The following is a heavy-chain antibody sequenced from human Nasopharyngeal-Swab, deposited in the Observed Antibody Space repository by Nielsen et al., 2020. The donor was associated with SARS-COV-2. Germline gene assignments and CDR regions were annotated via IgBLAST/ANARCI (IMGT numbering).Heavy chain of an antibody. CDR2: ISTTTATI. CDR3: AREVPYSGHDDAFDI. J-gene: IGHJ3*02. D-gene: IGHD5-12*01. V-gene: IGHV3-48*03. Sequence: LSLTCAASGLGFSNYEMNWVRQAPGKGLEWISYISTTTATIYYADSVKGRFTISRDNAKNSLYLQMNSLRAEDTAVYYCAREVPYSGHDDAFDIWGQGTMVTVSA. CDR1: GLGFSNYE.